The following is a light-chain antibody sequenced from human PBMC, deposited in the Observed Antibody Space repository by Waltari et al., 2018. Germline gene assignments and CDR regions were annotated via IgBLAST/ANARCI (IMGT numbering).Light chain of an antibody. J-gene: IGKJ1*01. V-gene: IGKV3-15*01. CDR2: DAS. Sequence: EIVMTQSPASLSVSPGERATLSCGASQSVGSNLVWYQQKPGQAPRLLIYDASTRATGIPARFSGSGSGTEFTLTISSLQSEDFAVYYCQQYNNRPRTFGQGTKVEI. CDR1: QSVGSN. CDR3: QQYNNRPRT.